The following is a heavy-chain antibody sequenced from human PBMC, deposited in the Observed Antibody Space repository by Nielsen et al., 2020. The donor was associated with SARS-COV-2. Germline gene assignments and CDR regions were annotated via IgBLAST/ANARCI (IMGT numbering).Heavy chain of an antibody. CDR2: ISSSSSYT. V-gene: IGHV3-11*03. CDR3: AKDFSMITFGGVIH. Sequence: GGSLRLSCAASGFTFSDYYMSWIRQAPGKGLEWVSYISSSSSYTNYADSVKGRFTISRDNAKNSLYLQMNSLRAEDTAVYYCAKDFSMITFGGVIHWGQGTLVTVSS. CDR1: GFTFSDYY. D-gene: IGHD3-16*01. J-gene: IGHJ4*02.